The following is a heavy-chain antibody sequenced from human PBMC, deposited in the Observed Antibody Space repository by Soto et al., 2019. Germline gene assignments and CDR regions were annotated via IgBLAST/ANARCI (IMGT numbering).Heavy chain of an antibody. V-gene: IGHV3-74*01. CDR3: ARETENYDFWSGSTYWYFDL. D-gene: IGHD3-3*01. CDR1: GFTFSSYW. CDR2: INSDGSST. Sequence: EVQLVESGGGLVQPGGSLRLSCAASGFTFSSYWMHWVRQAPGKGLVWVSRINSDGSSTSYADSVKGRFTISRDNAKNTLYLQMNSRRAEDTAVYYCARETENYDFWSGSTYWYFDLWGRGTLVTVSS. J-gene: IGHJ2*01.